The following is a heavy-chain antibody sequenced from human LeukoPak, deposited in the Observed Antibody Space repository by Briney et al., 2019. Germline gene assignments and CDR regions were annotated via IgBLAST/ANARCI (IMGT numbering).Heavy chain of an antibody. CDR1: GGSISSYY. D-gene: IGHD3-16*01. Sequence: PSETLSLTCSVSGGSISSYYWSWIRQPPGKGLEWIGYIYTSGSTNYNPSLKSRVTISVDTSKNQFSLKLSSVTAADTAVYYCARFGRSDYWGQGTLVTVSS. CDR3: ARFGRSDY. CDR2: IYTSGST. J-gene: IGHJ4*02. V-gene: IGHV4-4*09.